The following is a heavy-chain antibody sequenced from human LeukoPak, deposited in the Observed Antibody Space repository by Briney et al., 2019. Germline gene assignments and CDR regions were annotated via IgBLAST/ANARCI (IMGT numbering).Heavy chain of an antibody. J-gene: IGHJ5*02. CDR3: ARGGEWELHSNWFDP. CDR2: INHSGST. V-gene: IGHV4-34*01. D-gene: IGHD1-26*01. Sequence: PSETLSLTCAVYGGSFSGYYWSWIRQPPGKGLEWIGEINHSGSTNYNPSLKSRVTISVDTSKNQFSLKLSSVTAADTAVYYCARGGEWELHSNWFDPWGQGTLVTVSS. CDR1: GGSFSGYY.